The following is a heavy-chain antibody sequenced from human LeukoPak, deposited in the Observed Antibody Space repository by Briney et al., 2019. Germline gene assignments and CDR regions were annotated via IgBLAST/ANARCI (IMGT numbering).Heavy chain of an antibody. CDR3: AKDKLWFGVVDYYYMDV. V-gene: IGHV3-23*01. CDR2: ISGSGGST. CDR1: GFTFSSYG. Sequence: PGGSLRLSCAASGFTFSSYGMSWVRQAPGKGLEWVSAISGSGGSTYYADSVKGRFTISRDNSKNTLYLQMNSLRAEDTAVYYCAKDKLWFGVVDYYYMDVWGKGTTVTISS. J-gene: IGHJ6*03. D-gene: IGHD3-10*01.